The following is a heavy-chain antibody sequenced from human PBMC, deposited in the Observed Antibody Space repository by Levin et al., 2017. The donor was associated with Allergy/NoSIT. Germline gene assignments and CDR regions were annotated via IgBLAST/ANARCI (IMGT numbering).Heavy chain of an antibody. J-gene: IGHJ6*02. CDR2: IKTSSRTI. D-gene: IGHD1-1*01. Sequence: GGSLRLSCAASGFTFRDYDMNWVRQAPGRGLEWVSYIKTSSRTIEYADSVKGRFTISRDNAKNSLYLQMTSLRDEDTAIYYCARDWKDYGMDVWGQGTTVTVSS. CDR1: GFTFRDYD. CDR3: ARDWKDYGMDV. V-gene: IGHV3-48*02.